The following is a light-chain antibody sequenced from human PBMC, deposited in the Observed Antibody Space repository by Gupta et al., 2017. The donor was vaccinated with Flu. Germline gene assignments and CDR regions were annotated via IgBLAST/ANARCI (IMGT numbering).Light chain of an antibody. V-gene: IGLV6-57*03. CDR3: QSFDSAGWV. CDR1: SGSIADNY. Sequence: FMLTQPHSVSESPGKTVIISCTRSSGSIADNYVQWFQQRPGSAPTTVIYENYQRPSGVPDRFSGSIDSSSSSASLTISGLKTEDEDDYYCQSFDSAGWVFGGGTKLTVL. CDR2: ENY. J-gene: IGLJ3*02.